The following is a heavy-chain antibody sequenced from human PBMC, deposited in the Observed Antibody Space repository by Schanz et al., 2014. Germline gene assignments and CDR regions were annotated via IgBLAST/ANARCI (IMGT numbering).Heavy chain of an antibody. Sequence: VQLEQSGAEVKKPGSSVKVSCKASGGTFSSFGINWVRQAPGQGLEWVGRFIPILDVGNYAQQFQGRVTFTADKSTSTAYMELSSLRSEDTAVYYCASSGAGYSSSWDFDYWGQGTLVTVSS. CDR2: FIPILDVG. D-gene: IGHD6-13*01. CDR1: GGTFSSFG. V-gene: IGHV1-69*02. CDR3: ASSGAGYSSSWDFDY. J-gene: IGHJ4*02.